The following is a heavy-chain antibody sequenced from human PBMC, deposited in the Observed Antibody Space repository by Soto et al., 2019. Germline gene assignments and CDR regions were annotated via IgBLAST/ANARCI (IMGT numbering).Heavy chain of an antibody. Sequence: TSETLSLTCAVSGYSISSGYYWGWIRQPPGKGLEWIGSIYHSGSTYYNPSLKSRVTISVDTSKNQFSLKLSSVTAADTAVYYCARVGNNWNLRWFDPWGQGTLVTVSS. J-gene: IGHJ5*02. CDR3: ARVGNNWNLRWFDP. D-gene: IGHD1-20*01. CDR1: GYSISSGYY. CDR2: IYHSGST. V-gene: IGHV4-38-2*01.